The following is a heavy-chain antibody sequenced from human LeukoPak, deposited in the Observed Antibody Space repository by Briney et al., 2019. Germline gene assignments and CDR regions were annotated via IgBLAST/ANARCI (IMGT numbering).Heavy chain of an antibody. CDR1: GFTFSSYA. V-gene: IGHV3-23*01. D-gene: IGHD2-15*01. J-gene: IGHJ4*02. CDR3: AKPGDGCSGGSCYYFDY. CDR2: ISGSGGNT. Sequence: GRSLRLSCAASGFTFSSYAMSWARQAPGKGLEWISGISGSGGNTYYADSVKGRFTISRDISKNTLYLQMNSLRGEDTAVYYCAKPGDGCSGGSCYYFDYWGQGTLVTVSS.